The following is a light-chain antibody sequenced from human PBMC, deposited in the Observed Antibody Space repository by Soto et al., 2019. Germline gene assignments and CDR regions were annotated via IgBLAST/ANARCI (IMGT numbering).Light chain of an antibody. CDR1: QGIRND. V-gene: IGKV1-6*01. CDR2: AAS. J-gene: IGKJ1*01. CDR3: LQDYNYRWT. Sequence: AIQMTQSPSSLSASVGDRVTITCRASQGIRNDLGWYQQKPGKAPKLLIYAASSLQSGVPSRFSGSGSGTDFTLTISSLQPEDSATYDCLQDYNYRWTFGQGTKVEIK.